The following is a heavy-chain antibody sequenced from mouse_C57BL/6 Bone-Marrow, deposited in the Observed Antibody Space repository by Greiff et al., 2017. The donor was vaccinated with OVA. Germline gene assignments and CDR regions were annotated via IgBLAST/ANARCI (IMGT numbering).Heavy chain of an antibody. CDR1: GYTFTSYG. Sequence: VKLVESGAELARPGASVKLSCKASGYTFTSYGISWVKQRTGQGLEWIGEIYPRSGNTYYNEKFKGKATLTADKSSSTAYMELRSLTSEDSAVYFCARGNYDEWFAYWGQGTLVTVSA. CDR2: IYPRSGNT. CDR3: ARGNYDEWFAY. D-gene: IGHD2-4*01. V-gene: IGHV1-81*01. J-gene: IGHJ3*01.